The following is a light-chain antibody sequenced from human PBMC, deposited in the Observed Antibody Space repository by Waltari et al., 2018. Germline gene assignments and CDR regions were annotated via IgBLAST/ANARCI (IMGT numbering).Light chain of an antibody. CDR2: GAS. V-gene: IGKV3-20*01. CDR3: QHYGSSSET. J-gene: IGKJ1*01. Sequence: EIVFTQSPGTLSLSPGERATPPCRARPTVNGYLAWYQQKAGQAPRLLIYGASSRAAGIPDMFSGGWSGTDFTLTISRLEPEYFAMYYCQHYGSSSETFGLGTSVEI. CDR1: PTVNGY.